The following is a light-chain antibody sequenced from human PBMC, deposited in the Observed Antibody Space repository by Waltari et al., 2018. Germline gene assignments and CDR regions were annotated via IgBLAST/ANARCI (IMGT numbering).Light chain of an antibody. J-gene: IGKJ2*01. CDR3: MQALQTPMYT. V-gene: IGKV2-28*01. CDR2: LGS. Sequence: DIVMTQSPLSLPVTPGEPASISCRSSQSLLHSNGYNYLDWYLQKPGQSPQFLIYLGSNRASGVPGRFSGSGSGTDFELKISRVEAEDVGVYYCMQALQTPMYTFGQGTKLEIK. CDR1: QSLLHSNGYNY.